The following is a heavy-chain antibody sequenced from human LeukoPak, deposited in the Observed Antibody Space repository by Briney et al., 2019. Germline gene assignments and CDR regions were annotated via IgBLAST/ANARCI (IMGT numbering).Heavy chain of an antibody. D-gene: IGHD4/OR15-4a*01. V-gene: IGHV3-48*03. CDR3: ARGSSGGLTDY. J-gene: IGHJ4*02. CDR2: ISSSGSTI. CDR1: GFTFSSYE. Sequence: PGGSLRLSCAASGFTFSSYEMNWVRQAPGKELEWVSYISSSGSTINYADSVEGRFTISRDNAKNSLYLQMNSLRAEDTAVYYCARGSSGGLTDYWGQGTLVTVSS.